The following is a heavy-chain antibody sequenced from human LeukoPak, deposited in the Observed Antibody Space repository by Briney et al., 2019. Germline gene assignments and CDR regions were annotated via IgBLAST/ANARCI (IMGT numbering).Heavy chain of an antibody. D-gene: IGHD2-2*01. Sequence: GGSLRLSCAASGFTFSSYAMHWVRQAPGKGLEWVAVISYDGSNKYYADSVKGRFTISRDNSKNTLYLQMNSLRAEDTAVYYCARGPCPSSTSCYGAEYFQHWGRGTLVTVSS. CDR2: ISYDGSNK. V-gene: IGHV3-30-3*01. J-gene: IGHJ1*01. CDR3: ARGPCPSSTSCYGAEYFQH. CDR1: GFTFSSYA.